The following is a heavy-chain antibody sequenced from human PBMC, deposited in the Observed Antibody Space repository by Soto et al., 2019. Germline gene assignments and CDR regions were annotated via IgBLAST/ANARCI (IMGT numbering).Heavy chain of an antibody. D-gene: IGHD1-7*01. CDR3: ARCDNWNYASDY. CDR2: ISANSGNT. CDR1: GYTFTGHY. V-gene: IGHV1-18*04. J-gene: IGHJ4*02. Sequence: VASVKVSCKTSGYTFTGHYIHWVRQAPGQGLEWMGWISANSGNTNYAQKLQGRVTMTTDTSTSTAYMELRGLRPDDTAVYYCARCDNWNYASDYWGQGTLVTVSS.